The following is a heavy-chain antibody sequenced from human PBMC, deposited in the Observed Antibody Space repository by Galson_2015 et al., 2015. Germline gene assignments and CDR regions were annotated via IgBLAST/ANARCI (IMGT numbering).Heavy chain of an antibody. D-gene: IGHD3-10*01. V-gene: IGHV3-23*01. Sequence: SLRLSCAASGFTFSSYAMSWVRQAPGKGLEWVSAISGSGGSTYYADSVKGRFTISRDNSKNTLYLQMNSLRAEDTAVYYCAKPKMVRGVLGWFDPWGQGTLVTVSS. CDR2: ISGSGGST. CDR1: GFTFSSYA. CDR3: AKPKMVRGVLGWFDP. J-gene: IGHJ5*02.